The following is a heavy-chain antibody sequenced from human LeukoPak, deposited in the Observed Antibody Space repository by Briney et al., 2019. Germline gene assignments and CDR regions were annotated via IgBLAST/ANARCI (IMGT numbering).Heavy chain of an antibody. CDR1: GVSITSYSHN. J-gene: IGHJ4*02. D-gene: IGHD3-22*01. Sequence: SEPLSLTCTVSGVSITSYSHNYDWIRQPPGKGLDGIGGFHFSGAINYNPSLKSRVTIFVDTSKKQISLKLNSVTAADTAVYYCARRYEGSGYAYDYWGQGILVTVSS. V-gene: IGHV4-39*01. CDR3: ARRYEGSGYAYDY. CDR2: FHFSGAI.